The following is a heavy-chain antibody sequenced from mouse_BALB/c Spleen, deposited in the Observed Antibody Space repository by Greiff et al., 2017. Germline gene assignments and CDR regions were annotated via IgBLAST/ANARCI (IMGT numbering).Heavy chain of an antibody. CDR1: GYAFTNYL. Sequence: QVQLKQSGAELVRPGTSVKVSCKASGYAFTNYLIEWVKQRPGQGLEWIGVINPGSGGTNYNEKFKGKATLTADKSSSTAYMQLSSLTSDDSAVYFCARSPMSYDGGDAMDYWGQGTSVTVSS. V-gene: IGHV1-54*01. J-gene: IGHJ4*01. D-gene: IGHD2-12*01. CDR2: INPGSGGT. CDR3: ARSPMSYDGGDAMDY.